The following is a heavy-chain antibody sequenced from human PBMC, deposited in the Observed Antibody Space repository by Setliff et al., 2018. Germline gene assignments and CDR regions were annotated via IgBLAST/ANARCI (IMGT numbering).Heavy chain of an antibody. D-gene: IGHD4-4*01. CDR2: IIPILGIA. Sequence: SVKVSCKASGGTFSSYAISWVRQAPGQGLEWMGRIIPILGIANYTQKFQGRVTITADKSTSTAYMELSSLRSEDTAVYYCARGDFHGVTNLWGQGTLVTVSS. V-gene: IGHV1-69*04. J-gene: IGHJ4*02. CDR1: GGTFSSYA. CDR3: ARGDFHGVTNL.